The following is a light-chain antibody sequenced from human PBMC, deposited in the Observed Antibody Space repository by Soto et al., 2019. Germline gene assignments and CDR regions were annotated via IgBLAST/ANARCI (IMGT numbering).Light chain of an antibody. V-gene: IGKV3-20*01. CDR1: QSVSNNY. Sequence: IGLKKSPGTVSLSRGERATLSCRASQSVSNNYLAWYQQKPGQAPRLLIYGASNRATGIPDRFSGSGSGTDFTLTISRLEPEDFAVYYCQQYGSLGTFGQGTKVDIK. J-gene: IGKJ1*01. CDR3: QQYGSLGT. CDR2: GAS.